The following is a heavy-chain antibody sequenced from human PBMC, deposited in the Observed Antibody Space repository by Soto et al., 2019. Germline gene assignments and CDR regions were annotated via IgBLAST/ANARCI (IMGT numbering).Heavy chain of an antibody. Sequence: EVQLVESGGGLVQPGGSLRLSCAASGFTFSGSWMHWVRQAPGKGLVWVSRINGDGSGTSYADFVKGRFTIARDDARNTLFLQMTGLRAEDTAVYYCARGIFGPRTANDYWGQGTLVTVSS. CDR3: ARGIFGPRTANDY. D-gene: IGHD3-3*01. V-gene: IGHV3-74*01. CDR1: GFTFSGSW. CDR2: INGDGSGT. J-gene: IGHJ4*02.